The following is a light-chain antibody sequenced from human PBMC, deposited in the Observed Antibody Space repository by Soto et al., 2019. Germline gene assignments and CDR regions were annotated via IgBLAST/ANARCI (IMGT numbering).Light chain of an antibody. Sequence: QSVLTQPPSASGTPGQRVTISCSGSSSNIGSNYVYWYQQLPGTAPKLLIYSINQRPSGVPDRFSGSKSGTSVSLAISGLRSEYEADYYCAAWDDSLSGGVFGGGTKLTVL. CDR3: AAWDDSLSGGV. CDR2: SIN. V-gene: IGLV1-47*02. J-gene: IGLJ3*02. CDR1: SSNIGSNY.